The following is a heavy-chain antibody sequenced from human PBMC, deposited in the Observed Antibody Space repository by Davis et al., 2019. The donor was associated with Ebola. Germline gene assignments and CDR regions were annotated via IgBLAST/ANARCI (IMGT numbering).Heavy chain of an antibody. D-gene: IGHD5-12*01. CDR3: ARGWLRSGFDY. CDR1: GNSVSRKGTA. J-gene: IGHJ4*02. V-gene: IGHV6-1*01. Sequence: HSQTLSLTCAISGNSVSRKGTAWNWLRQSPSRGLEWLGRTYYTSKWYSDYAVSMKSRITVNPDTSKNQFSLQLSSVTPEDTAVYYCARGWLRSGFDYWGQGTLVIVSS. CDR2: TYYTSKWYS.